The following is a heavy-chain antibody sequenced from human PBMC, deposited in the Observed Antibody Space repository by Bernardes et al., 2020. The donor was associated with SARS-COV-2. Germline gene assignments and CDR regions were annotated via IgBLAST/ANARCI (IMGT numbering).Heavy chain of an antibody. V-gene: IGHV4-59*01. CDR2: IYYSGST. CDR3: ARGGRLYNLGQQLDY. Sequence: SETLSLTCTVSGGSISSYYWSWIRQPPGKGLEWIWYIYYSGSTNYNPSLESRVTISVDTSKNQFSLKLNSLTAADTAVYYCARGGRLYNLGQQLDYWGQGTLVTVSS. J-gene: IGHJ4*02. CDR1: GGSISSYY. D-gene: IGHD6-13*01.